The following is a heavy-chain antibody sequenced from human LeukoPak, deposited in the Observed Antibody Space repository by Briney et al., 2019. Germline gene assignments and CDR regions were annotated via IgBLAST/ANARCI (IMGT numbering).Heavy chain of an antibody. V-gene: IGHV4-61*02. CDR1: GGSISSGNYY. CDR3: ARAGGILWPEGFDP. J-gene: IGHJ5*02. D-gene: IGHD2-21*01. Sequence: PSETLSLTCIVSGGSISSGNYYWSWIRQPAGKGLEWIGRIYTSGSTNYNPSLKSRVTISVDTSKNQFSLELSSVTAADTAVYYCARAGGILWPEGFDPWGQGTLVTVSP. CDR2: IYTSGST.